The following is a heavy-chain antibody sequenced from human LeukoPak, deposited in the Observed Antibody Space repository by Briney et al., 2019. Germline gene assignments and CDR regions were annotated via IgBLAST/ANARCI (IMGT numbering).Heavy chain of an antibody. V-gene: IGHV3-15*01. CDR1: GFTFSNAW. Sequence: GGSLRLSCAASGFTFSNAWMSWVRQAPGKGLEWVGRIKSKTDGGTTDYAAPVKGRFTISRDDSKNTLYLQMNSLKTEDTAVYYCTTIPLGGWLPGGGGYYFDYWGQGTLVTVSS. D-gene: IGHD5-12*01. CDR3: TTIPLGGWLPGGGGYYFDY. CDR2: IKSKTDGGTT. J-gene: IGHJ4*02.